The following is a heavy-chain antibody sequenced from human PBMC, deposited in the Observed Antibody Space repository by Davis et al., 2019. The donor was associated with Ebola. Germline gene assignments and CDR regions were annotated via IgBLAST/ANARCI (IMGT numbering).Heavy chain of an antibody. CDR1: GYTFTSYG. D-gene: IGHD6-19*01. CDR2: INPHNGNT. Sequence: ASVKVSCKASGYTFTSYGITWVRQAPGQGLEWMGWINPHNGNTNYAQNVQGRVTMTTDTSTSTAYMELRSLRSDDTAVYYCARDGYSSGWYNDYGMDVWGKGTTVTVSS. V-gene: IGHV1-18*04. CDR3: ARDGYSSGWYNDYGMDV. J-gene: IGHJ6*04.